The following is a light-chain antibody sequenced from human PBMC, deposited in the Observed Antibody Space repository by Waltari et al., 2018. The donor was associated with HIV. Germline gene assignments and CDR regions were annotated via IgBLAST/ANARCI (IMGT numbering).Light chain of an antibody. CDR3: SSYTNMDTLV. Sequence: QSALTQPASVSGSPGQSITISCTGTNSDVGFYNLVSWYRHHPGEAPQLVIYGFDSPPSGVADRFSGSQSGNTASLTISTLQAEDEADYYCSSYTNMDTLVFGGGTKLTVL. V-gene: IGLV2-14*01. CDR1: NSDVGFYNL. CDR2: GFD. J-gene: IGLJ3*02.